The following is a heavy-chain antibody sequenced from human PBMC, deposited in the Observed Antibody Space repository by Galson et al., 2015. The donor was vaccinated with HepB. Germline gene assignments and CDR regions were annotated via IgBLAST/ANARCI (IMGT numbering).Heavy chain of an antibody. V-gene: IGHV3-30*14. CDR2: VSYTEATN. CDR1: GVPFSSYA. J-gene: IGHJ4*02. D-gene: IGHD3-10*01. CDR3: ASAHGSATFYLPANY. Sequence: SVRLSCAASGVPFSSYAMQWVRQAPGQGLEWVGRVSYTEATNYYADSVRGRFTISRDNSRNTVYLQMNSLRDEDTAIYYCASAHGSATFYLPANYWGQGTLVTVSS.